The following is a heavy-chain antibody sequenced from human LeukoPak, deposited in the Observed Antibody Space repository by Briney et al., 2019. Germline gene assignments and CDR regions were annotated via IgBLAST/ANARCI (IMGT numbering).Heavy chain of an antibody. V-gene: IGHV4-59*01. D-gene: IGHD5-18*01. CDR2: IYYSGST. Sequence: PSETLSLTCTVSGVSISSYYWSWIRQPPGKGLEWIGYIYYSGSTNYNPSLKSRVTISVDTSKNQFSLKLSSVTAADTAVYYCARERWSGYSYAGIDYWGQGTLVTVSS. CDR1: GVSISSYY. J-gene: IGHJ4*02. CDR3: ARERWSGYSYAGIDY.